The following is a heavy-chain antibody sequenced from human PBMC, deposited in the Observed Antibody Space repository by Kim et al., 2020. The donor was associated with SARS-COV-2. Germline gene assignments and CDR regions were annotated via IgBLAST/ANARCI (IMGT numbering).Heavy chain of an antibody. J-gene: IGHJ3*02. Sequence: SETLSLTCTVSGGSISSSSYYWGWIRQPPGKGLEWIGSSYYSGSTYYNPSLKSRVTISVDTSKNQFSLKLSSVTAADTAVYYCAREWWGVVVPAAAAFD. CDR3: AREWWGVVVPAAAAFD. CDR1: GGSISSSSYY. V-gene: IGHV4-39*07. D-gene: IGHD2-2*01. CDR2: SYYSGST.